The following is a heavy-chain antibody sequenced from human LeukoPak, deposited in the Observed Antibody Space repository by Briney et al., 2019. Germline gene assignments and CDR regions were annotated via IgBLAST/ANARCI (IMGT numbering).Heavy chain of an antibody. CDR1: GGSISSGGYY. CDR3: ARTYYYDSSGYSDAFDI. D-gene: IGHD3-22*01. V-gene: IGHV4-61*08. CDR2: IYYSGST. Sequence: PSQTLSLTCAVSGGSISSGGYYWSWIRQPPGKGLEWIGYIYYSGSTNYNPSLKSRVTISVDTSKNQFSLKLSSVTAADTAVYYCARTYYYDSSGYSDAFDIWGQGTMVTVSS. J-gene: IGHJ3*02.